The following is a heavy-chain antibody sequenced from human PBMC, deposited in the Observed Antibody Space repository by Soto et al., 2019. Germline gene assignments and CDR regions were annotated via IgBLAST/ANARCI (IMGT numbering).Heavy chain of an antibody. D-gene: IGHD2-2*01. J-gene: IGHJ3*02. V-gene: IGHV4-59*01. CDR3: ARFFVVVPAATLWTWAGGAFDI. Sequence: ASETLSLTCTVSGGSISSYYWSWIRQPPGKGLEWIGYIYYSGSTNYNPSLKSRVTISVDTSKNQFSLKLSSVAAADTAVYYCARFFVVVPAATLWTWAGGAFDIWGQGTMVTVSS. CDR2: IYYSGST. CDR1: GGSISSYY.